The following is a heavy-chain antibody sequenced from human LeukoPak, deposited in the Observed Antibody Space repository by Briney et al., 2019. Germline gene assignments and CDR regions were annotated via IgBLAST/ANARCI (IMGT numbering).Heavy chain of an antibody. D-gene: IGHD3-10*01. CDR2: IYYSGST. CDR1: GGSISSYY. CDR3: ARVEYYYGSGSYFDY. V-gene: IGHV4-59*13. Sequence: SATLSLTCTVSGGSISSYYWSWIRQPPGKGLEWIGYIYYSGSTNYNPSLKSRVTISVDTSKYQFSLKLSSVTAADTAVYYCARVEYYYGSGSYFDYWGQGTLVTVSS. J-gene: IGHJ4*02.